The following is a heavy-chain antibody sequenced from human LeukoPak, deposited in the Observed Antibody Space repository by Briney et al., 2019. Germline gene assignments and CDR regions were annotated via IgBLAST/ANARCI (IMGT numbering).Heavy chain of an antibody. CDR3: ARVAYGSSRGYYFDY. Sequence: PGGSLRLSCAASGFTFSSYWMHWVRQAPGKGLVWVSRINSDGSSTSYADSVKGRFTISRDNAKNTLYLQMNSLRAEDTAVYYCARVAYGSSRGYYFDYWGQGTLVTVSS. CDR2: INSDGSST. D-gene: IGHD6-13*01. V-gene: IGHV3-74*01. CDR1: GFTFSSYW. J-gene: IGHJ4*02.